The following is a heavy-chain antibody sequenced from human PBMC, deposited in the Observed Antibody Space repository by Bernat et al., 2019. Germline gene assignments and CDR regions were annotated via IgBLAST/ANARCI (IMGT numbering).Heavy chain of an antibody. Sequence: QVQLVESGGGVVQPGRSLRLSCAASGFTFSSYGMHWVRQAPGKGLEWVAVIWYDGSNKYYADSVKGRFTISRDNSKNTLYLQMNSLRAEDTAVYYCARDPPGIAVAGTVYFDYWGQGTLVTVSS. CDR1: GFTFSSYG. J-gene: IGHJ4*02. D-gene: IGHD6-19*01. CDR2: IWYDGSNK. V-gene: IGHV3-33*01. CDR3: ARDPPGIAVAGTVYFDY.